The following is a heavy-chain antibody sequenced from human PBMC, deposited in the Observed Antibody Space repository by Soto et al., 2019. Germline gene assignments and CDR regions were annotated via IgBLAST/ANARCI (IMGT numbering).Heavy chain of an antibody. D-gene: IGHD6-6*01. V-gene: IGHV3-30-3*01. J-gene: IGHJ4*02. CDR3: ARGPSRLSRFVY. CDR2: ISYDGSNK. CDR1: GFTFSSYA. Sequence: GGSLRLSCAASGFTFSSYALHWVRQAPGKGLEWVVAISYDGSNKYYADSVKGRFTISRDNSKNTLYLQMNSLRAEDTAVYYFARGPSRLSRFVYRGPATLLTVST.